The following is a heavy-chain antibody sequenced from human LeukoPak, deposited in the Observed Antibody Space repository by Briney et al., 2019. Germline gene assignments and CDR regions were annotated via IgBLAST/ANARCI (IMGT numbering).Heavy chain of an antibody. V-gene: IGHV3-23*01. J-gene: IGHJ4*02. D-gene: IGHD6-19*01. CDR2: ISGSST. Sequence: GGSLRLSCAASGFTFSSYAMTWVRQAPGKGLEWVSAISGSSTYYADSVKGRFTISRDNSKNTLYLQMNSLRAEDTAVYYCAKQLAGYSSYFDYWGQGTLVTVSS. CDR3: AKQLAGYSSYFDY. CDR1: GFTFSSYA.